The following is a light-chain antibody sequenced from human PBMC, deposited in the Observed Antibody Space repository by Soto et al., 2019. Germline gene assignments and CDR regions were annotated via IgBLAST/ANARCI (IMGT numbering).Light chain of an antibody. CDR3: QQYNNWPPYT. J-gene: IGKJ2*01. CDR1: QSVSSN. Sequence: EIVMTQSPATLSVSPGERATLSCMARQSVSSNLAWYQQKPGQAPRLLIYGASTRATGIPARFSGSGSGTEFTLTISSLQSEDFAVYCCQQYNNWPPYTFGQGTKLDIK. V-gene: IGKV3-15*01. CDR2: GAS.